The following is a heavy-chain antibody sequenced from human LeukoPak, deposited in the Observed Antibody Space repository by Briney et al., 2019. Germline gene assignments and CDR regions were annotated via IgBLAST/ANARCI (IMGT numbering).Heavy chain of an antibody. D-gene: IGHD3-22*01. CDR2: IIPILGIA. Sequence: SVKVSCKASGGTFSSYAISWVRQAPGQGLEWMGRIIPILGIANYAQKFQGRVTITADKSTSTAYMELSSLRSEDTAVYYCARDPRRAYYYDSSGYYLEWYFDLWGRGTLVTVSS. CDR1: GGTFSSYA. CDR3: ARDPRRAYYYDSSGYYLEWYFDL. J-gene: IGHJ2*01. V-gene: IGHV1-69*04.